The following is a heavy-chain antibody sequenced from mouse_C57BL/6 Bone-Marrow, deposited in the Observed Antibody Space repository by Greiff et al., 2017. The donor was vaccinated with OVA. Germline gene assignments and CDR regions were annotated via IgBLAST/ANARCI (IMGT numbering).Heavy chain of an antibody. Sequence: EVQLQQSGPELVKPGASVKISCKASGYTFTDYYMNWVKQSHGKSLEWIGDINPNNGGTSYNQKFKGKATLTVDKSSSTAYMERRSLTSEDSAVYYCARDLFWYFDVWGTGTTVTVSS. CDR1: GYTFTDYY. CDR2: INPNNGGT. CDR3: ARDLFWYFDV. J-gene: IGHJ1*03. V-gene: IGHV1-26*01.